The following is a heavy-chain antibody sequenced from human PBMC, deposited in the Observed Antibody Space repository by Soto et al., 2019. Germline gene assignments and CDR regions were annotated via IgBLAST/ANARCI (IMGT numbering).Heavy chain of an antibody. V-gene: IGHV4-34*01. Sequence: PSETLSLTCAVYGGSFSGYYWSWIRQPPGKGLEWIGEINHSGSTNYNPSLKSRVTISVDTSKNQFSLKLSSVTAADTAVYYCARGQTYYDFWSGYSGYYFDYWGQGTLVTAPQ. J-gene: IGHJ4*02. CDR1: GGSFSGYY. D-gene: IGHD3-3*01. CDR3: ARGQTYYDFWSGYSGYYFDY. CDR2: INHSGST.